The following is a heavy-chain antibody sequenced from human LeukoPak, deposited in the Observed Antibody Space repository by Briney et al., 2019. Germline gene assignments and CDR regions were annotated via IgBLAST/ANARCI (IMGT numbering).Heavy chain of an antibody. V-gene: IGHV2-5*02. Sequence: SGPTLVNPSQTLTLICIFSGFSISTDGVGVGWIRQPPGKALEWLAFIYWDDDKRYSPSLKTRLTITKDTSKNQVVLTMTNVDPVDTATYYCAHRGQYQLLYTFDYWGQGTLVTVSS. J-gene: IGHJ4*02. CDR2: IYWDDDK. CDR3: AHRGQYQLLYTFDY. CDR1: GFSISTDGVG. D-gene: IGHD2-2*02.